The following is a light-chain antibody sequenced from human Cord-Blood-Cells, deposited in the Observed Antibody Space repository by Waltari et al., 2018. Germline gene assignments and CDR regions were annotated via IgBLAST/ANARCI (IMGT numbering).Light chain of an antibody. CDR2: EGS. CDR3: CSYAGSSTWV. Sequence: QSALTQPASVSGSPGQSITISCTGTSSDVGSYNLVSWYQQHPGKAPKRMFYEGSKRPSGVSNRFAGSRSANTASLTFSGRQAEDEADYYCCSYAGSSTWVFGGGTKLTVL. CDR1: SSDVGSYNL. J-gene: IGLJ3*02. V-gene: IGLV2-23*01.